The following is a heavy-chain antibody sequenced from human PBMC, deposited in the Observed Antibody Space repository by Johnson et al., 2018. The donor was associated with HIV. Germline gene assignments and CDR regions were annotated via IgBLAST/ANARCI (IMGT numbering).Heavy chain of an antibody. CDR1: GFTFSSYA. J-gene: IGHJ3*01. CDR2: ISYDGRDA. D-gene: IGHD3-10*01. CDR3: ATLWFGEVSVYDAFDV. V-gene: IGHV3-30*19. Sequence: QVQLVESGGGVVQPGGSLRLSCVASGFTFSSYAMHWVRQAPGKGLEWVAVISYDGRDAYYADSVKGRFTSSRDNSKNTLYLQMNSLRPEDSAVYYCATLWFGEVSVYDAFDVWGQGTMVTVSS.